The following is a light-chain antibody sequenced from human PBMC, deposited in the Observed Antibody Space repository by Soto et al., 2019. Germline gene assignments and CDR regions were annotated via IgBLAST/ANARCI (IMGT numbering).Light chain of an antibody. CDR3: MQALQIRVE. V-gene: IGKV2-28*01. CDR1: QSLLHTNGYNY. J-gene: IGKJ1*01. CDR2: LCS. Sequence: DSAMTQSPLSLSVTPGEPASISCRSSQSLLHTNGYNYLDWYLQRPGQSPQLLIYLCSHRASGVPDRCSGSGSGTDFTLKISRVEAEDVGVYYCMQALQIRVEFGQGTKVQI.